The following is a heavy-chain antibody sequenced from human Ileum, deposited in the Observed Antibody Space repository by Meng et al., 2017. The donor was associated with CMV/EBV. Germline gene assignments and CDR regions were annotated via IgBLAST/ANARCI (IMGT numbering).Heavy chain of an antibody. V-gene: IGHV4-39*01. CDR2: IYYSGST. Sequence: SETLSLTCTVSGGSISNSSYYWGWIRQPPGKGLEWIGSIYYSGSTYYNPSLKSRVTISVDTSKNQFSLKLSSVTAADTAVYYCARQGWGGYCSSTSCLRYPNWFDPWGQGTLVTVSS. CDR1: GGSISNSSYY. CDR3: ARQGWGGYCSSTSCLRYPNWFDP. D-gene: IGHD2-2*01. J-gene: IGHJ5*02.